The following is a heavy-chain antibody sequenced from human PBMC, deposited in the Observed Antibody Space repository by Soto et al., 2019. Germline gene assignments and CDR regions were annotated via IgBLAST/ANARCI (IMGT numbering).Heavy chain of an antibody. CDR2: VHPDSGGT. D-gene: IGHD3-22*01. CDR1: GYIFTDHL. CDR3: ARGAQGFFPVSGIYFYFDH. J-gene: IGHJ4*02. Sequence: ASVKVSCKTSGYIFTDHLIHWVRQSPGQGLQWVGWVHPDSGGTNVAQAFQDRVTMTADTSITTAYMDLARLRPDDTAMFYCARGAQGFFPVSGIYFYFDHWGQGTPVTVSS. V-gene: IGHV1-2*02.